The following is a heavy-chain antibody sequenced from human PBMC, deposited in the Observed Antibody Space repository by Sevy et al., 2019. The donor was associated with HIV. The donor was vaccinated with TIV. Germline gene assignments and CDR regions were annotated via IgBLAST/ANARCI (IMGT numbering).Heavy chain of an antibody. J-gene: IGHJ4*02. Sequence: GGSLRLSCTVSGFTLKSHTMYWVRQAPGKGLEWVAFISADAKKQNYADSVKGRFTTSRDNFKNTLYLQVNSLRAEDTAVYYCARDLTERYTIDYWGQGILVTVSS. V-gene: IGHV3-30*04. CDR1: GFTLKSHT. CDR2: ISADAKKQ. CDR3: ARDLTERYTIDY. D-gene: IGHD7-27*01.